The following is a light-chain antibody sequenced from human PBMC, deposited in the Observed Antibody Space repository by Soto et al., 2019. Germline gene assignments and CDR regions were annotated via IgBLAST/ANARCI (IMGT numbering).Light chain of an antibody. CDR2: GAS. CDR1: QSVTSNY. J-gene: IGKJ1*01. CDR3: QQFSLYWA. V-gene: IGKV3-20*01. Sequence: DIVLTQSPGTLSLSPGEKATLSCRASQSVTSNYLAWYQQKPGQAPRLLINGASSRATGIPDRFSGSGSGTDFTLTISRLEPEDFATYYCQQFSLYWAFGQGTKVDIK.